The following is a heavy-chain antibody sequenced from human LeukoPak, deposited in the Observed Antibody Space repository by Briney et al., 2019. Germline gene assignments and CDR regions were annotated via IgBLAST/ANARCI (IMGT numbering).Heavy chain of an antibody. V-gene: IGHV4-30-4*01. CDR3: AAHIVVVPAATVDY. CDR2: IYYSGST. D-gene: IGHD2-2*01. CDR1: GGSISSGEYY. Sequence: SETLSLTCTVSGGSISSGEYYWSWIRQPPGKGLEWIGYIYYSGSTYYNPSLKSRVTISVDTSKNQFSLKLSSVTAADTAVYYCAAHIVVVPAATVDYWGQGTLVTVSS. J-gene: IGHJ4*02.